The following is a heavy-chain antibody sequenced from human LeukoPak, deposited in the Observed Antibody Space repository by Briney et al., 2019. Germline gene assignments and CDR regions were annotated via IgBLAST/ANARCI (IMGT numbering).Heavy chain of an antibody. V-gene: IGHV3-53*01. Sequence: GGSLRLSCAASGFTVSSNYMSWVRQAPGKGLEWVSVIYSGGSTYYADSVKGRFTISRDNSKNTLYLQMNSLRAEDTAVYYCARATRSPGIAVALYFDHWGQGTLVTVSS. D-gene: IGHD6-19*01. CDR2: IYSGGST. CDR3: ARATRSPGIAVALYFDH. J-gene: IGHJ4*02. CDR1: GFTVSSNY.